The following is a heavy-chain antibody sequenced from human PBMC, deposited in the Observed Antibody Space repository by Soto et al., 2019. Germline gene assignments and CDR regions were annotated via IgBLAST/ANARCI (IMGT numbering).Heavy chain of an antibody. Sequence: PGGSLRLSCAASGFTFNIYGMHWVRQAPGRGLEWVAVISDDGSNKHYVDSVKGRFTISRDNSKSTLYLQMNSLRAEDTAVYYCTKGGAYCTTTSCHKDNWFDPWGQGTLVTVSS. D-gene: IGHD2-2*01. CDR1: GFTFNIYG. CDR2: ISDDGSNK. V-gene: IGHV3-30*18. J-gene: IGHJ5*02. CDR3: TKGGAYCTTTSCHKDNWFDP.